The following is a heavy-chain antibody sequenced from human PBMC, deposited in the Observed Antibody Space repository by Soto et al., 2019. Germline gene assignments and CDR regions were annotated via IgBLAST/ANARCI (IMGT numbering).Heavy chain of an antibody. D-gene: IGHD6-19*01. V-gene: IGHV2-70*11. Sequence: SGPTLVNPTQTLTLTCTFPGFSLSTSGMCVSWIRQPPGKALEWLARIDWDDDKYYSTSLKTRLTISKDTSKNQVVLTMTNMDPVDTATYYCARYSSGWVAFDYWGQGTLVTVSS. CDR2: IDWDDDK. CDR1: GFSLSTSGMC. J-gene: IGHJ4*02. CDR3: ARYSSGWVAFDY.